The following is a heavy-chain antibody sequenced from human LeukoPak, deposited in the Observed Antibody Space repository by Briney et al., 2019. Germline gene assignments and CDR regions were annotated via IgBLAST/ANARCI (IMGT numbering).Heavy chain of an antibody. CDR2: ISGSGGST. CDR1: GFTFSSYA. D-gene: IGHD3-3*01. Sequence: GGSLRLSCAASGFTFSSYAMSWVRQAPGKGLEWVSAISGSGGSTYYADSVKGRFTISRDNSKNTLYLQMNSLRAEDTAVYYCAKGLGITIFGVKGDAFDIWGQGTMVTVSS. J-gene: IGHJ3*02. V-gene: IGHV3-23*01. CDR3: AKGLGITIFGVKGDAFDI.